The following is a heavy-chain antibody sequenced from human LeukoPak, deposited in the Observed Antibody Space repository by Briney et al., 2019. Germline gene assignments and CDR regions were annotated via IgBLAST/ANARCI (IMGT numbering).Heavy chain of an antibody. CDR2: IYSGGNK. D-gene: IGHD6-25*01. V-gene: IGHV3-53*01. J-gene: IGHJ4*02. CDR1: GFSVSSNY. CDR3: ARRTSSGFSLDY. Sequence: GGSLRLSCAASGFSVSSNYRSWVRQAPGRGLEWVSVIYSGGNKYYADSVKGRFTISRDNSKNTLYLQMNSLRVEDTAVYSCARRTSSGFSLDYWGQGTVVTVYS.